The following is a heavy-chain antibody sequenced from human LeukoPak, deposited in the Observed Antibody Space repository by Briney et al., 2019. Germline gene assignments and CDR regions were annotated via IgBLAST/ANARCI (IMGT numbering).Heavy chain of an antibody. V-gene: IGHV4-39*07. J-gene: IGHJ4*02. Sequence: SETLSLTCTVSSGSISTSNYYWGWVRQPPGKGLESIGSIYYSGSTYYNPSLKSRVTISVDTSKNQFSLNLSSVTAADTAVYYCASLPWGVRGVIIQDFDYWGQGTLVTVSS. CDR1: SGSISTSNYY. D-gene: IGHD3-10*01. CDR2: IYYSGST. CDR3: ASLPWGVRGVIIQDFDY.